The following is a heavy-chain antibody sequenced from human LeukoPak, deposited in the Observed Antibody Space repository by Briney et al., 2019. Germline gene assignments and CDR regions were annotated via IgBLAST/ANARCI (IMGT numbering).Heavy chain of an antibody. V-gene: IGHV1-2*02. D-gene: IGHD3-10*01. Sequence: ASVKVSCKASGYTFTSYAMNWVRQAPGQGLEWMGWINPNSGGTNYAQKFQGRVTMTRDTSISTAYMELSRLRSDDTAVYYCARAGLYGSGSYYNGFDPWGQGTLVTVSS. J-gene: IGHJ5*02. CDR3: ARAGLYGSGSYYNGFDP. CDR2: INPNSGGT. CDR1: GYTFTSYA.